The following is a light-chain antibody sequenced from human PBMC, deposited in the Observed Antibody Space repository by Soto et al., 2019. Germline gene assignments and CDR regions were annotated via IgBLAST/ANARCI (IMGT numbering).Light chain of an antibody. V-gene: IGKV3-15*01. Sequence: EIVMTQSPATLSVSPGERDTLSCRASQSISSNLAWYQQKPGQAPRLLIYGASTRATGIPARFSGSGSGTEFTLTISSLQSEDFAVYYCQQYNSWPITFGPGTKVDI. CDR2: GAS. CDR3: QQYNSWPIT. J-gene: IGKJ3*01. CDR1: QSISSN.